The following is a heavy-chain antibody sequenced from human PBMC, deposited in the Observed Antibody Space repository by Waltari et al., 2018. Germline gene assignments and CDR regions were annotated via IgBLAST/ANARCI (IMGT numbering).Heavy chain of an antibody. CDR2: IYYSGST. CDR1: GGSISSYY. V-gene: IGHV4-59*01. CDR3: ARPTGEGGYFDY. D-gene: IGHD1-1*01. J-gene: IGHJ4*02. Sequence: QVQLQESGPGLVKPSETLSLTCTVSGGSISSYYWSWIRQPPGKGLEWIGYIYYSGSTNYNPSLKSRVTISVDTSKNQFSLKLSSVTAADTAVYYCARPTGEGGYFDYWGQGTLVTVSS.